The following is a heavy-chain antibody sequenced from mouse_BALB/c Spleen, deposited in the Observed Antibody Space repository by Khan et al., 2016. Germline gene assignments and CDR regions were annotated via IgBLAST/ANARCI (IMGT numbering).Heavy chain of an antibody. CDR1: GFTFNTNA. CDR3: VRDTPFAY. Sequence: EVQLVETGGGLVQPRGSLKLSCAASGFTFNTNAMNWVRQAPGKGLEWVSRIRSKSNNYATYYADSVKDRLTISRDDSHSMLYLQMNNLTTEDTAMYYCVRDTPFAYWGQGTLVTVSA. CDR2: IRSKSNNYAT. V-gene: IGHV10S3*01. J-gene: IGHJ3*01.